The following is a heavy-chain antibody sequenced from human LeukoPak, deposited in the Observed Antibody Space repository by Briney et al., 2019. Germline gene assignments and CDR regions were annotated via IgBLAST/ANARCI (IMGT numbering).Heavy chain of an antibody. CDR1: GFTFSNCG. CDR2: IWFDGSAK. CDR3: RRDNYGFDC. V-gene: IGHV3-33*01. Sequence: GGSLRLSCAASGFTFSNCGIHWVRQAPGKGLEWVTVIWFDGSAKYSADSVEGRFTISRDNSENKVYLQKNGLRVEDTAVYYCRRDNYGFDCWGQGTLVTVSS. D-gene: IGHD3-10*01. J-gene: IGHJ4*02.